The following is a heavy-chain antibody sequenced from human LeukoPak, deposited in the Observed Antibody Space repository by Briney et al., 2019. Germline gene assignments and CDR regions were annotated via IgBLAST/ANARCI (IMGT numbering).Heavy chain of an antibody. CDR3: AKDPVVRGVSPLYFDY. CDR2: ISYDGSNK. CDR1: GFTFSSYG. Sequence: GGSLRLSCAASGFTFSSYGMHWVRQAPGKGLEWVAVISYDGSNKYYADSVKGRFTISRDNSKNTLYLQMNSLRAEDTAVYYCAKDPVVRGVSPLYFDYWGQGTLVTASS. J-gene: IGHJ4*02. V-gene: IGHV3-30*18. D-gene: IGHD3-10*01.